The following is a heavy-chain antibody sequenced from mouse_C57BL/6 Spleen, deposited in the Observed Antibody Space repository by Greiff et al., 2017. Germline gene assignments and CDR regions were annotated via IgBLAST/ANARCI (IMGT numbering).Heavy chain of an antibody. V-gene: IGHV3-6*01. J-gene: IGHJ2*01. D-gene: IGHD3-2*02. Sequence: EVQLQQSGPGLVKPSQSLSLTCSVTGYSITSGYYWNWIRQFPGNKLEWMGYISYDGSNNYNPSLKNRISITRDTSKNQFFLKLNSVTTEDTATYYCAKAQASYYFDYWGQGTTLTVSS. CDR3: AKAQASYYFDY. CDR1: GYSITSGYY. CDR2: ISYDGSN.